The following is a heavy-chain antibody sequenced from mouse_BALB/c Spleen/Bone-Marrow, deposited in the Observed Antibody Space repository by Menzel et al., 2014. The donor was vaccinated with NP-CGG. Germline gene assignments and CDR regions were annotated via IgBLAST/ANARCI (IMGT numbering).Heavy chain of an antibody. CDR1: GYTFSSYW. Sequence: QVQLKESGAELMKPGASVKISCKATGYTFSSYWIEWVKQRPGHGLEWIGEILPGSGSTNYNEKFKGKATFTADTSSNTAYMQLSSLTSEDSGVYYCARSDGYYYAMDYWGQGTSVTVSS. D-gene: IGHD2-3*01. CDR2: ILPGSGST. CDR3: ARSDGYYYAMDY. V-gene: IGHV1-9*01. J-gene: IGHJ4*01.